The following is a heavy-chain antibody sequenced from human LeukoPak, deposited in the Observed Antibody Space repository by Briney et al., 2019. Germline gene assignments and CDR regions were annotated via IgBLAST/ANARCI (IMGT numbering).Heavy chain of an antibody. CDR3: ARLTYKYSSSWVVVDAFDI. J-gene: IGHJ3*02. D-gene: IGHD6-6*01. CDR1: GYILTDYY. CDR2: INPNSGDT. Sequence: ASVKVSCKASGYILTDYYIHWVRQAPGQGLEWMGWINPNSGDTNYAQKFQGRVTMTRDTSISTVYMELRRLRSDDTAVFYCARLTYKYSSSWVVVDAFDIWGQGTMVTVSS. V-gene: IGHV1-2*02.